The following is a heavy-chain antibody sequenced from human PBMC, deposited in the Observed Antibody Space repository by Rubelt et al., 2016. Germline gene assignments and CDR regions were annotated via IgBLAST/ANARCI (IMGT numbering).Heavy chain of an antibody. CDR1: GYTFTSYA. CDR2: INAGNGDT. Sequence: QVQLVQSGAEVKKPGASVKVSCKASGYTFTSYAMHWVRQAPGQRLEWMGWINAGNGDTKYSQKFQVRVTITRDTSARTAYMELGSLRSEDTAVYYCARGGLSELLWFGESRIDYWGQGTLVTVSS. J-gene: IGHJ4*02. V-gene: IGHV1-3*01. CDR3: ARGGLSELLWFGESRIDY. D-gene: IGHD3-10*01.